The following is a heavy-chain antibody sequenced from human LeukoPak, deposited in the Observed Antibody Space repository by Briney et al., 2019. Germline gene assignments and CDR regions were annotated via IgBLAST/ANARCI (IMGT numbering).Heavy chain of an antibody. V-gene: IGHV3-21*01. D-gene: IGHD1-20*01. CDR3: ARLRDNWNDPYYYYGMDV. CDR2: ISSSSSYI. J-gene: IGHJ6*04. CDR1: GFTFSSYS. Sequence: GGSLRLSCAASGFTFSSYSMNWVRQAPGKGLEWVSSISSSSSYIYYADSVKGRFTISRDNAKSSLYLQMNSLRAEDTAVYYCARLRDNWNDPYYYYGMDVWGKGTTVTVSS.